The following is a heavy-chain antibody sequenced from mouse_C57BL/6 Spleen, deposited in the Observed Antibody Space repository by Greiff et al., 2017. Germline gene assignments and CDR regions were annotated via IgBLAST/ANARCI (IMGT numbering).Heavy chain of an antibody. D-gene: IGHD1-3*01. CDR2: IYIGNGYT. V-gene: IGHV1-58*01. CDR3: ASVLRMYYSGD. CDR1: GYTFTSYG. Sequence: EVQLQQSGAELVRPGSSVKMSCKTSGYTFTSYGINWVKQRPGQGLEWIGYIYIGNGYTEYNEKLKGKATLTSDTSSRTAYMQLSSLTSEDSAIYYFASVLRMYYSGDWGKGATLTVAS. J-gene: IGHJ2*01.